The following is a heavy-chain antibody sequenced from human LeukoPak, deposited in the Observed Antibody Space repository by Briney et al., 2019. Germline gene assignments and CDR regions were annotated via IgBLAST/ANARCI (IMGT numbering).Heavy chain of an antibody. V-gene: IGHV1-69*13. CDR1: GGTFSSYA. CDR2: IIPIFGTA. J-gene: IGHJ4*02. D-gene: IGHD2-21*02. Sequence: SVKVSCKASGGTFSSYAISWVRQAPGQGLEWMGGIIPIFGTANCAQKFQGRVTITADESTSTAYMELCRLRSDDTAVYYCARSVVTALPLFDYWGQGTLVTVSS. CDR3: ARSVVTALPLFDY.